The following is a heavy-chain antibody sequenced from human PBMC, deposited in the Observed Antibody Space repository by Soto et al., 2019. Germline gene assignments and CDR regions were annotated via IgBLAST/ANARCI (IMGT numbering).Heavy chain of an antibody. D-gene: IGHD2-2*01. CDR1: GGSISSSSYY. J-gene: IGHJ4*02. CDR3: TGGVVPAAIPYYFDY. Sequence: QLQLQESGPGLVKPSETLSLTCTVSGGSISSSSYYWGWIRQPPGKGLEWIGSIYYSGSTYYNPSLKSRVTISVDTSKNQFSLKLSSVTAADTAVYYCTGGVVPAAIPYYFDYWGQGTLVTVSS. V-gene: IGHV4-39*01. CDR2: IYYSGST.